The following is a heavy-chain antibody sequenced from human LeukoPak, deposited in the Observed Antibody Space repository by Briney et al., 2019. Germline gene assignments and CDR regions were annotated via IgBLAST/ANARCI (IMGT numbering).Heavy chain of an antibody. CDR1: GSTLSSYW. J-gene: IGHJ4*02. CDR2: IKQDGSEK. V-gene: IGHV3-7*01. CDR3: TPYDY. Sequence: PGGSLRLSCAASGSTLSSYWMSWVRQAPGKGLEWVDNIKQDGSEKYYVDYVKGRFTISRDNAKNALYLQMNSLRAEDTAVYYCTPYDYWGQGTLVTVSS.